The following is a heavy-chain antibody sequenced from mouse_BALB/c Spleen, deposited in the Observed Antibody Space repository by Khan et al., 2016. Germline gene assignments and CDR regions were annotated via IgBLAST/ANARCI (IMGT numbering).Heavy chain of an antibody. CDR3: ARDGWGYYAMDY. CDR2: IWGDGST. D-gene: IGHD2-2*01. CDR1: GFSLGAYG. Sequence: QVQLKESGPGLVAPSQSLSITCTVAGFSLGAYGVNWVRQPPGKGLEWLGMIWGDGSTDYNSALKSRLNITTANSKSQVFLKMNSLQSDDTARYYCARDGWGYYAMDYWGQGTSVTVSS. J-gene: IGHJ4*01. V-gene: IGHV2-6-7*01.